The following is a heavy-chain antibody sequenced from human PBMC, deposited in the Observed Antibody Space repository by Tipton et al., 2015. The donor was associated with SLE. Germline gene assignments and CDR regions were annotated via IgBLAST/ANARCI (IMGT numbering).Heavy chain of an antibody. V-gene: IGHV4-39*07. CDR2: IYSSGST. J-gene: IGHJ4*02. CDR3: ARVRTRDTSDVPVYFFDY. CDR1: GGSISGSDYY. D-gene: IGHD3-22*01. Sequence: TLSLTCTVSGGSISGSDYYWGWIRQPPGKGLEWIGNIYSSGSTFYNPSLTSRVTISLDTFKNQFSLRLSSVTAADTAVYYCARVRTRDTSDVPVYFFDYWGQGTLVTVSP.